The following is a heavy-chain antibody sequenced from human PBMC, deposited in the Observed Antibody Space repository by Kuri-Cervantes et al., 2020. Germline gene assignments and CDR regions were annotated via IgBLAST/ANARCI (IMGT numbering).Heavy chain of an antibody. V-gene: IGHV4-39*01. CDR1: GGSISSSSYY. CDR2: IYYSGST. D-gene: IGHD6-19*01. Sequence: SETLSLTCTVSGGSISSSSYYWGWIRQPPGKGLEWIGSIYYSGSTYYNPSLKSRVTISVDTSKNQFSLKLSSVTAADTAVYYCARHGSGCLLPTNDFDYWGQGTLVTVSS. CDR3: ARHGSGCLLPTNDFDY. J-gene: IGHJ4*02.